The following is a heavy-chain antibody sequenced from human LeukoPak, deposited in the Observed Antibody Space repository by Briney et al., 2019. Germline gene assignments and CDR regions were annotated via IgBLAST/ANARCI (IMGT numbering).Heavy chain of an antibody. J-gene: IGHJ4*02. V-gene: IGHV3-7*01. CDR2: IKQDGSHK. Sequence: SGGSLRLSCAASGFTFSTYWMYWVRQAPGKGLEWVANIKQDGSHKYYVDSVKGRFTISRDNAKNSLWLQMNSLRVEDTAVYYCVREEGYWGQGTLVTVSS. CDR1: GFTFSTYW. CDR3: VREEGY.